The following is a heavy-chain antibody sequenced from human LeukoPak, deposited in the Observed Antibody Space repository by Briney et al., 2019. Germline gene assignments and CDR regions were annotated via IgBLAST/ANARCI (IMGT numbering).Heavy chain of an antibody. V-gene: IGHV4-34*01. CDR2: INHSGST. Sequence: SETLSLTCAVYGGSFSGYYWSWIRQPPGEGLEWIGEINHSGSTNYNPSLKSRVTISVDTSKNQFSLKLSSVTAADTAVYYCARVSRQYTATYYFDYWGQGTLVTVSS. D-gene: IGHD5-18*01. CDR3: ARVSRQYTATYYFDY. CDR1: GGSFSGYY. J-gene: IGHJ4*02.